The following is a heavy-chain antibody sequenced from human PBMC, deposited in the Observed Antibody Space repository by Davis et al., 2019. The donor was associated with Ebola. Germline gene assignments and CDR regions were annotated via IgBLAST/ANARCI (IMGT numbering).Heavy chain of an antibody. V-gene: IGHV6-1*01. CDR3: VRGWGRIGMGV. D-gene: IGHD1-26*01. J-gene: IGHJ6*02. CDR2: TYYTSKWFN. Sequence: HPQTPSLTRALSGDSVSVSSGAWNWIRQSPSRGLEWLGRTYYTSKWFNHYAESVKSRITINPDTSKNQFSLQLNSVTPEDTAVYYCVRGWGRIGMGVWGQGTTVTVSS. CDR1: GDSVSVSSGA.